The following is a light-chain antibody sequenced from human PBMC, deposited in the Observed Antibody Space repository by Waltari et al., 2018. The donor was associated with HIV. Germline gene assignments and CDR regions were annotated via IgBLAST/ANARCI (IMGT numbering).Light chain of an antibody. CDR1: PIVSSN. CDR3: QQYNNWPQT. J-gene: IGKJ1*01. Sequence: EIVMTQSPATLSVSPGESATLSCRASPIVSSNLAWYQQKPGQAPRLLIYGASTRATGIPARFSGSGSGTEFTLTISSLQSEDFAVYYCQQYNNWPQTFGQGTKVEIK. CDR2: GAS. V-gene: IGKV3-15*01.